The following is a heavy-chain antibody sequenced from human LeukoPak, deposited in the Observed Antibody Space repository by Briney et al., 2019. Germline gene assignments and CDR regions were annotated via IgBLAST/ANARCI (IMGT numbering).Heavy chain of an antibody. CDR2: IYTSGST. CDR1: GGSISSGSYY. J-gene: IGHJ3*02. CDR3: ARDISGVAAFDI. V-gene: IGHV4-61*02. Sequence: PSETLSLTCTVSGGSISSGSYYWSWIRQPAGKGLEWIGRIYTSGSTNYNPSLKSRVTISVDTSKNQFSLKLSSVTAADTAVYYCARDISGVAAFDIWGQGTMVTVSS. D-gene: IGHD1-14*01.